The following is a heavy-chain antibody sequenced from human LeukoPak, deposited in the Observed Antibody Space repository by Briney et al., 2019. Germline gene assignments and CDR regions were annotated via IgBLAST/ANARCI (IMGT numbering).Heavy chain of an antibody. V-gene: IGHV3-30-3*01. CDR1: GFTFSSYA. J-gene: IGHJ4*02. CDR3: ARGRYYYDSSGYQPPFFDY. CDR2: ISYDGSNK. Sequence: GGSLRLSCAASGFTFSSYAMHWVRQAPGKGLEWVAVISYDGSNKYYADSVKGRFTISRDNSKNTLYLQMNSLRAEDTAVYYCARGRYYYDSSGYQPPFFDYWGQGTPVTASS. D-gene: IGHD3-22*01.